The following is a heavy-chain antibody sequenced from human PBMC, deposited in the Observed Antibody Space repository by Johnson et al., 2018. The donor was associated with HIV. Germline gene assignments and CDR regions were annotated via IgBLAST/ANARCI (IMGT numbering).Heavy chain of an antibody. D-gene: IGHD6-13*01. V-gene: IGHV3-30*02. Sequence: VQLVESGGSVVRPGGSLRLSCAASGFTFSTYAMDWVRQAPGKGPEWVAFIRDDGSNQYYADSVKGRFTISRDNSKNTLYLQMNRLRAEDTAVYYCAKDLYSSSWTNDAFDIWGQGTMVTVSS. CDR1: GFTFSTYA. CDR3: AKDLYSSSWTNDAFDI. J-gene: IGHJ3*02. CDR2: IRDDGSNQ.